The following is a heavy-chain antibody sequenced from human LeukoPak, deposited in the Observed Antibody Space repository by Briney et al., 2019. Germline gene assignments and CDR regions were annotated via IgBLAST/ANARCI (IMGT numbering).Heavy chain of an antibody. CDR2: TSYDGGGK. V-gene: IGHV3-30*18. Sequence: RYLRFSCSASGFIFSSFGMQWVRQGPGKGLVGVADTSYDGGGKHYADSVKGRFTISRDNSINTLYLQMTSLRAEDTAVYYCAKDLSAGSSDCHIDNWGQGILLTASS. CDR3: AKDLSAGSSDCHIDN. J-gene: IGHJ4*02. CDR1: GFIFSSFG. D-gene: IGHD6-13*01.